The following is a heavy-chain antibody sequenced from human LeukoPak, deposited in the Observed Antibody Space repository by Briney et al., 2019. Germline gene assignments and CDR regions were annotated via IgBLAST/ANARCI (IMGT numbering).Heavy chain of an antibody. D-gene: IGHD2-15*01. CDR1: GGSITSGGYY. V-gene: IGHV4-31*03. Sequence: PSETLSLTCTVSGGSITSGGYYWSWIRQHPGKGLEWIGHVYCSGRTYYNPSLKSRVFISVDASKNQFSLKLSSVTAADTAVYYCARALLPTTYHYGLDVWGQGTTVTVSS. CDR3: ARALLPTTYHYGLDV. J-gene: IGHJ6*02. CDR2: VYCSGRT.